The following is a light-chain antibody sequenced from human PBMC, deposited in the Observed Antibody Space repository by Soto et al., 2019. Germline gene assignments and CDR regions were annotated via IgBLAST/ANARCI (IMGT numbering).Light chain of an antibody. CDR2: GVS. J-gene: IGKJ1*01. CDR1: QSLGSDY. Sequence: ETVLTQSPGTLSLSPGERATLSCRASQSLGSDYLAWYQQKPGQAPRLLIYGVSSTATDIPDRFSGSWSGTDFTLTISRLEQEEFEMYYCQLYGTSRTFGQGTKVEI. V-gene: IGKV3-20*01. CDR3: QLYGTSRT.